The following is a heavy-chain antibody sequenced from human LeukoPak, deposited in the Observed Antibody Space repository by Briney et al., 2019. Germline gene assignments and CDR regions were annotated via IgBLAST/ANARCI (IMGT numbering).Heavy chain of an antibody. CDR1: EFTFSSYW. J-gene: IGHJ4*02. CDR2: IKQDGGQI. CDR3: ARLGARQMLEY. Sequence: GGSLRHSCAASEFTFSSYWMSWVRQAPGKGLEWVANIKQDGGQIYYLESVKGRFTVSRDNAKNSLYLQMNSLRAEDTAVYYCARLGARQMLEYWGQGTLVTVSS. V-gene: IGHV3-7*01. D-gene: IGHD4-17*01.